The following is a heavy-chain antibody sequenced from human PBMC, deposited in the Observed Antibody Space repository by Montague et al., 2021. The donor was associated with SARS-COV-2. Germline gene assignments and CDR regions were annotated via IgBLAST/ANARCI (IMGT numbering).Heavy chain of an antibody. D-gene: IGHD3-3*01. V-gene: IGHV3-33*01. CDR3: ARDQRGSALEWLGDGMDV. CDR1: GFTFSSYG. J-gene: IGHJ6*02. CDR2: IWYDGSNK. Sequence: SLRLSYAASGFTFSSYGMHWVRQAPGKGLEWVAVIWYDGSNKYYADSVKGRFTISRDNSKNTLYLQMNSLRAEDTAVYYCARDQRGSALEWLGDGMDVWGQGTTVTVSS.